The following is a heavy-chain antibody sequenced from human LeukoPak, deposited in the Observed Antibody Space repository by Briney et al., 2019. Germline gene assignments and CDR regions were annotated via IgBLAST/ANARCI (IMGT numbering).Heavy chain of an antibody. CDR3: ARDSGANGDDY. J-gene: IGHJ4*02. CDR2: ISCSGSTI. CDR1: GFAFGDYG. D-gene: IGHD4-17*01. Sequence: PGGSLRLSCATSGFAFGDYGLNWFRQAPGKGLEWVSYISCSGSTIYYADSVKGRFTISRDNAKNSLYLQMNSLRAEDTAVYYCARDSGANGDDYWGQGTLVTVSS. V-gene: IGHV3-11*01.